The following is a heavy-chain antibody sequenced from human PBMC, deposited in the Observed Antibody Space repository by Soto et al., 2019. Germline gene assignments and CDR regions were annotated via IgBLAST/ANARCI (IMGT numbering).Heavy chain of an antibody. CDR2: IGGGDGST. CDR3: AKGILVKPPGTRTFDI. Sequence: EVQLLESGGGLVQPGGSLRLSCAASGFTFINYAMSWVRQAPGKGLEWVSTIGGGDGSTYYADSVKGRFTISRDNSNSALYLEMNSLRVGDTAIYYCAKGILVKPPGTRTFDIWGQGTNGIVSS. V-gene: IGHV3-23*01. J-gene: IGHJ3*02. CDR1: GFTFINYA. D-gene: IGHD6-13*01.